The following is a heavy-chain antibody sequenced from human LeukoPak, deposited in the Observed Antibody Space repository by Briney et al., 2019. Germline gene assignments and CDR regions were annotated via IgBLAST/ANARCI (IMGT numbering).Heavy chain of an antibody. V-gene: IGHV4-39*07. CDR2: IYYSGST. CDR1: GGSISSSSYY. J-gene: IGHJ5*02. CDR3: ARTMRSRVPAANNWFDP. Sequence: SETLSLTCTVSGGSISSSSYYWGWIRQPPGKGLEWIGSIYYSGSTYYNPSLKSRVTISVDTSKNQFSLKLSSVTAADTAVYYCARTMRSRVPAANNWFDPWGQGTLVTVSS. D-gene: IGHD2-2*01.